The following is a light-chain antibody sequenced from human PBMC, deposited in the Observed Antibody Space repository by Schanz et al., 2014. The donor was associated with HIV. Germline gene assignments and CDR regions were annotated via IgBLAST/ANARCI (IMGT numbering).Light chain of an antibody. J-gene: IGLJ2*01. V-gene: IGLV1-47*01. CDR3: AAWDDSLKVV. CDR2: RNN. Sequence: QSVLTQPPSASGTPGQRVTISCSGSSSNIGSNYVYWYQQFPGTAPKLLIYRNNQRPSGVPDRFSGFKSGTSASLAISGLRSGDEADYYCAAWDDSLKVVFGGGTKLTVL. CDR1: SSNIGSNY.